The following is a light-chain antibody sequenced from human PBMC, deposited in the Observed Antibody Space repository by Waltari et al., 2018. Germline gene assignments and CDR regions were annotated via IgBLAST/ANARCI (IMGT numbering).Light chain of an antibody. J-gene: IGLJ1*01. CDR3: CSYAGLGIYV. CDR1: SRDAGNYNL. CDR2: EVT. V-gene: IGLV2-23*02. Sequence: QSGLTQPASVSGSPGQSLTISCTGPSRDAGNYNLVSWYQPYPGKAPKPMVYEVTKRTSGVSDRFSGSKSGNTASLTIYGLQSEDEADYYCCSYAGLGIYVFGTGTKVTVL.